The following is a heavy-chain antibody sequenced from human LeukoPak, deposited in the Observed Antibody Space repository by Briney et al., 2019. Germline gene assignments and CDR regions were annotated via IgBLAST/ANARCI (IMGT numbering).Heavy chain of an antibody. D-gene: IGHD2-21*02. CDR1: EFNFFTYG. V-gene: IGHV3-74*01. CDR3: ARELPREVTLDY. CDR2: IFTDGTTT. J-gene: IGHJ4*01. Sequence: PGGSLRLSYVANEFNFFTYGMQWVRQAPGKGLVWVSRIFTDGTTTSYADSVKGRFTISRDNAKNTLYLQMNSLRAEDTAVYYCARELPREVTLDYWGQGTLVTVSP.